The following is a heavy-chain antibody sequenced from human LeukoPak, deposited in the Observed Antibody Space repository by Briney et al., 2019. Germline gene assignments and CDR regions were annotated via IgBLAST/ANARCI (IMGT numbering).Heavy chain of an antibody. CDR2: INPDNGNT. CDR1: GYSFTNHD. Sequence: GASVKVSCKASGYSFTNHDIHWVRQAPGQRLEWMGCINPDNGNTKYSQEFQGRVTISRDTSATTAYMELSSLRSEDMAVYYCTLYNDWGQGTLVTVSS. V-gene: IGHV1-3*03. CDR3: TLYND. D-gene: IGHD1-14*01. J-gene: IGHJ4*02.